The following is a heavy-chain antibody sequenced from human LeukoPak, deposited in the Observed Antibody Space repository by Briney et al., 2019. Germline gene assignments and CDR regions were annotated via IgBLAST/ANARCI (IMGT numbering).Heavy chain of an antibody. CDR1: GGSVNSHF. J-gene: IGHJ3*01. D-gene: IGHD3-3*01. CDR2: YYYGGST. CDR3: AIMGSAYGNAFDV. Sequence: PSETLSLTCAVSGGSVNSHFCSWVQHSPGKELEWIGYYYYGGSTLYNPSLSSRVTISVDASKNHFSLRLNSVTGADTGVYYCAIMGSAYGNAFDVWGQGTMVTVSP. V-gene: IGHV4-59*02.